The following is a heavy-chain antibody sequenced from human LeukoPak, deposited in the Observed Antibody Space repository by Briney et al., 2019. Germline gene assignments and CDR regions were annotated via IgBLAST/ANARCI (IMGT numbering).Heavy chain of an antibody. D-gene: IGHD2-21*01. Sequence: SETLSLTCSVSGGSITSTTYYWGWIRQPPGKGLEWIGNIYYSGSTYYNPSLKSRVTMSVDTSKNQFSLKVSSVTAADSAVYYCARDIGLFPHESFDPWGQGTLVTVSS. CDR2: IYYSGST. J-gene: IGHJ5*02. CDR3: ARDIGLFPHESFDP. CDR1: GGSITSTTYY. V-gene: IGHV4-39*07.